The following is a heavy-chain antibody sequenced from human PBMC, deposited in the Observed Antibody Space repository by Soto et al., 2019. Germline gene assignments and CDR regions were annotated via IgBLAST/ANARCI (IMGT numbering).Heavy chain of an antibody. CDR3: ARAAGTPWIFDF. J-gene: IGHJ4*02. CDR2: LYSTGIT. CDR1: GGSVSSGGNH. D-gene: IGHD1-1*01. Sequence: QVQLQESGPGLVKPSQTLSLTCTVSGGSVSSGGNHWTWIRQHPGKGLEWIGNLYSTGITYYNPSLTSRLYIALGTSKIQFGLRLKSVSAADTAVYYCARAAGTPWIFDFWGQGTLVKVSS. V-gene: IGHV4-31*03.